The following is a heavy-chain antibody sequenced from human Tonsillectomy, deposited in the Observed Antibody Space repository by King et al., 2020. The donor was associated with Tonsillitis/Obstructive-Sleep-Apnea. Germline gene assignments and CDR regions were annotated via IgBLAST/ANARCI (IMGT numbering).Heavy chain of an antibody. CDR1: GYTFTSYA. D-gene: IGHD2-8*01. Sequence: QLVQSGSELKKPGASVKVSCKASGYTFTSYAMNWVRQAPGQGLEWMGWINTNTGNPTYAQGFTGRFVFSLDTSVSTAYLQISSLKAEDTAVYYCAPEVGYCTNGVCYHPTGYFQHWGQGTLVTVSS. V-gene: IGHV7-4-1*02. J-gene: IGHJ1*01. CDR3: APEVGYCTNGVCYHPTGYFQH. CDR2: INTNTGNP.